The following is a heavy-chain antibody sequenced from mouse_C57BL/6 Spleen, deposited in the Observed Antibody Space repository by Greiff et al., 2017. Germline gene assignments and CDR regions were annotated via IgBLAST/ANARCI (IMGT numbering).Heavy chain of an antibody. Sequence: EVKLVESGEGLVKPGGSLKLSCAASGFTFSSYAMSWVRQTPEKRLEWVAYISSGGDYIYYADTVKGRFTISRDNARNTLYLQMSSLKSEDTAMYYCTRDYDYDGYWYFDVWGTGTTVTVSS. J-gene: IGHJ1*03. D-gene: IGHD2-4*01. V-gene: IGHV5-9-1*02. CDR3: TRDYDYDGYWYFDV. CDR1: GFTFSSYA. CDR2: ISSGGDYI.